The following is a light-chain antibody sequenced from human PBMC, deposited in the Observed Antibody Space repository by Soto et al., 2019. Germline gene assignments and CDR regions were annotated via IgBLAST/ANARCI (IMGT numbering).Light chain of an antibody. CDR1: SSNIGDNI. CDR3: STWDDSLNGWV. Sequence: QSVLTQPPSASGTPGQSITIPCSGSSSNIGDNIVNWYQQLPGTAPKLLIHSNNQRPSGVPARFSGSKSATSASLAISGLQSEDEADYFCSTWDDSLNGWVFGGGTKLTVL. CDR2: SNN. J-gene: IGLJ3*02. V-gene: IGLV1-44*01.